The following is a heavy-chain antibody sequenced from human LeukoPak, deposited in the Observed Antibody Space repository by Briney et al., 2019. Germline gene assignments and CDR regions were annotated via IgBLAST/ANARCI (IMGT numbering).Heavy chain of an antibody. J-gene: IGHJ4*02. CDR1: GGSFSGYY. CDR3: ARGRLLWFGGQYYFDY. Sequence: SETLSLTCAAYGGSFSGYYWSWIRQPPGKGLEWIGEINHSGSTNYNPSLKSRVTISVDTSKNQFSLKLSSVTAADTAVYYCARGRLLWFGGQYYFDYWGQGTLVTVSS. CDR2: INHSGST. D-gene: IGHD3-10*01. V-gene: IGHV4-34*01.